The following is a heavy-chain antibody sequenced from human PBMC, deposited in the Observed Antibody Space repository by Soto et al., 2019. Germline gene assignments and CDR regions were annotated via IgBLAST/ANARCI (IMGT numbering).Heavy chain of an antibody. D-gene: IGHD2-21*01. V-gene: IGHV3-73*01. Sequence: EVQLLESGGGLVQPGGSLKISYAASGFTFSGSAMHWVRQASGKGLEWVGRIRSKANSYATAYAASVKGRFTITRDDAKNTAYLQMNSLKTEETAVYYCWASPYHWGQGTLVIVSS. CDR2: IRSKANSYAT. CDR3: WASPYH. CDR1: GFTFSGSA. J-gene: IGHJ4*02.